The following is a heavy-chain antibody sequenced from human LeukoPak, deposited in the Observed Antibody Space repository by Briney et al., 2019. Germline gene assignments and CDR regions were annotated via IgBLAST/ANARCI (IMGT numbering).Heavy chain of an antibody. V-gene: IGHV4-39*07. CDR3: ARVSGARGFDY. D-gene: IGHD7-27*01. Sequence: PSETLSLTCTVSGGSISSTSYYWDWIRQPPGKGLEWIGTIYYTGSTYYNPSLKSRVTISVDTSKNQFSLKLNSVTAADTAVYYCARVSGARGFDYWGQGTLVTVSS. CDR2: IYYTGST. J-gene: IGHJ4*02. CDR1: GGSISSTSYY.